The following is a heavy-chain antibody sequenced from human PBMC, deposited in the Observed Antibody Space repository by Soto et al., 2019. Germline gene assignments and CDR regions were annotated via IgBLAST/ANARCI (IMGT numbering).Heavy chain of an antibody. J-gene: IGHJ6*02. CDR1: GYSFTSYW. D-gene: IGHD2-15*01. V-gene: IGHV5-51*01. Sequence: PGESLKISCKGSGYSFTSYWIGWVRQMPGKGLEWMGIIYPGDSDTGYSPSFQGHVTISADKSISTAYLQWSSLKASDTAMYYCARPKHYCSGGSCSRSYYYYGMDVWGQGTTVTVSS. CDR2: IYPGDSDT. CDR3: ARPKHYCSGGSCSRSYYYYGMDV.